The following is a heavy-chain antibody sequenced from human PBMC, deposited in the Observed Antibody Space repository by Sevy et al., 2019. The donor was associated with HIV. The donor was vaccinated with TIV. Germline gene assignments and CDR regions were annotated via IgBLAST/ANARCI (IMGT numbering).Heavy chain of an antibody. D-gene: IGHD6-13*01. J-gene: IGHJ2*01. CDR2: TYYRSKWYN. V-gene: IGHV6-1*01. Sequence: QSQTLSLTGAISGDSVSSNSAAWNWIRQSPSRGLEWLGRTYYRSKWYNDYAVSVKSRITINPDTSKNQFSLQLNSVTPEDTAVYYCARSGVAAAGTGIYWYFDLWGRGTLVTVSS. CDR1: GDSVSSNSAA. CDR3: ARSGVAAAGTGIYWYFDL.